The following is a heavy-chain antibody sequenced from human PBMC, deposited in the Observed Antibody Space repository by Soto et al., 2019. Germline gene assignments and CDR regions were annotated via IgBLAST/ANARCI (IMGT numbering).Heavy chain of an antibody. J-gene: IGHJ6*02. D-gene: IGHD3-16*02. CDR1: GSTFSNAW. CDR2: IKSKTDGGTT. CDR3: TTGGMITFGGVIVTAYYYYGMDV. V-gene: IGHV3-15*07. Sequence: GGSLRLSCAASGSTFSNAWMNWVRQAPGKGLEWVGRIKSKTDGGTTDYAAPVKGRFTISRDDSKNTLYLQMNSLKTEDTAVYYCTTGGMITFGGVIVTAYYYYGMDVWGQGTTVTVSS.